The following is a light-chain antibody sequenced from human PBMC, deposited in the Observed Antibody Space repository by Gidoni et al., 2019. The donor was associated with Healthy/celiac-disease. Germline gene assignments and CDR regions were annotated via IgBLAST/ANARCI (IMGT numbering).Light chain of an antibody. J-gene: IGKJ1*01. CDR1: QSVLYSSNNKNY. CDR3: QQYYSFPRT. Sequence: DIVMTQSPDSLAVSLGERATINCKSSQSVLYSSNNKNYLAWFQQKPGQPPKLLISWASTRESGVPDRFSGSGSGTDFTLTISSLQAEDVAVYYCQQYYSFPRTFGQXTKVEIK. V-gene: IGKV4-1*01. CDR2: WAS.